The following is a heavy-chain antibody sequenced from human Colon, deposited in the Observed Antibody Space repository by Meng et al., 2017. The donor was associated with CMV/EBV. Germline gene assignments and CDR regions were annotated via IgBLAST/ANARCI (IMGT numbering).Heavy chain of an antibody. J-gene: IGHJ6*02. Sequence: GESLKISCAASGFTFSSYAMSWVRQAPGKGLEWVSYISSSGNTIYHADSVKGRFTISRDNAKNSLYLQMNSLRAEDTAVYYCARDIGTTRYYYYYGMDVWGQGTTVTVSS. CDR3: ARDIGTTRYYYYYGMDV. D-gene: IGHD2-2*01. CDR1: GFTFSSYA. V-gene: IGHV3-48*03. CDR2: ISSSGNTI.